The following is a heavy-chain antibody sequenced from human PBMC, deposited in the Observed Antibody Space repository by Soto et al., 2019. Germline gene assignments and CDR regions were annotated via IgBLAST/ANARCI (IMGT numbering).Heavy chain of an antibody. CDR1: GFSFSDHY. D-gene: IGHD4-17*01. CDR2: TRNKANSYST. CDR3: ASTYGDYRDFKH. V-gene: IGHV3-72*01. J-gene: IGHJ1*01. Sequence: EVKLVESGGGLVQPGGSLRLSCAASGFSFSDHYMDWVRQAPGKGLEWVGRTRNKANSYSTEYAASVKGRFKISRDESLDSLYLQMNSQKPEDTAVYYCASTYGDYRDFKHWGQGTLVTVSS.